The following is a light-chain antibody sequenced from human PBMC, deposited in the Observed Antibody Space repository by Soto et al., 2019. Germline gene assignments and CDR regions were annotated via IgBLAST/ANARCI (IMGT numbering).Light chain of an antibody. V-gene: IGLV1-40*01. Sequence: QSVVTQPPSVSGAPGQRITISCTGSSSNIGAGYDVHWYQQLPGTAPKLLIYGNNNRPSGVPGRFSGSKSGTSASLAIIGLQAEDEADYYCQSYDSSLSGFYVFGTGTKLTVL. CDR2: GNN. CDR3: QSYDSSLSGFYV. J-gene: IGLJ1*01. CDR1: SSNIGAGYD.